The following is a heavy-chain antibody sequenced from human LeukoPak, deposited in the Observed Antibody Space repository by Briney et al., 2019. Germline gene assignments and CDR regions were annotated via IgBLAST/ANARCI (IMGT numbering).Heavy chain of an antibody. CDR1: GRSLRSSNYC. V-gene: IGHV4-39*01. CDR2: LCYSGST. J-gene: IGHJ4*02. CDR3: TTRCVDHDYIDY. Sequence: PVTHSLTCTISGRSLRSSNYCREYLPQPPGKVLEWIGSLCYSGSTYQNPSLKSQLTISGDMSQNQFSLRLSSVTAADTAVYYCTTRCVDHDYIDYWGEGSLVTVSS. D-gene: IGHD5-12*01.